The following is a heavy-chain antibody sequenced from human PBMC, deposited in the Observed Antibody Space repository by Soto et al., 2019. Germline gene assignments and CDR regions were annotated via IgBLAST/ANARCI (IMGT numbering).Heavy chain of an antibody. CDR3: AREGSRSANGMDV. CDR1: GFSFSTYS. Sequence: EVQLVESGGGLVQPGGSLRLSCAASGFSFSTYSMNWVRQAPGKGLEWVSYISSRSYTIYYIDSVKGRFNISRDNAKSTLYMTMNSLRDEDTAVYYCAREGSRSANGMDVWGQGTTVTVSS. CDR2: ISSRSYTI. V-gene: IGHV3-48*02. D-gene: IGHD6-6*01. J-gene: IGHJ6*02.